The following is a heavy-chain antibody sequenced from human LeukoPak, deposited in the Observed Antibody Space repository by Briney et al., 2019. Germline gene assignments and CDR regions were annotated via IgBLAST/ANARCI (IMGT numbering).Heavy chain of an antibody. V-gene: IGHV3-30-3*01. J-gene: IGHJ4*02. CDR1: GFTFSSYA. Sequence: GGSLRLSCAASGFTFSSYAMHWIRQAPGKGLEWVALISYDGSNKYYADSVKGRFTISRDNSKNTLYLHMNSLRAEDTAVYYCARDPEYSTSSGPGFYDYWGQGTLVTVSS. CDR2: ISYDGSNK. D-gene: IGHD6-6*01. CDR3: ARDPEYSTSSGPGFYDY.